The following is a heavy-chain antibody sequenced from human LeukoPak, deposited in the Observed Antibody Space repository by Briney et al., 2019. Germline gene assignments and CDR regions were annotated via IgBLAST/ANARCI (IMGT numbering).Heavy chain of an antibody. CDR2: IWYDGTSK. Sequence: PGGSLRLSCAASGFTFSSYSMHWVRQAPGKGLEWVAVIWYDGTSKYYGDPVRGRFTISRDNSKNAVSLEMNSLRVEDTAVYYCARDHGWEDLIDSFEIWGQGTMVTVSS. CDR3: ARDHGWEDLIDSFEI. V-gene: IGHV3-33*01. J-gene: IGHJ3*02. CDR1: GFTFSSYS. D-gene: IGHD1-26*01.